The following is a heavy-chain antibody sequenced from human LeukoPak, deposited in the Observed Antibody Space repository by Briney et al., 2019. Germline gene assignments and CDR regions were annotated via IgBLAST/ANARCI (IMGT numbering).Heavy chain of an antibody. CDR1: GFPFSSYG. D-gene: IGHD2-2*01. J-gene: IGHJ2*01. V-gene: IGHV3-30*02. CDR2: IRYDGSNK. CDR3: AKDLVYCSSTSCYDDWYFDL. Sequence: PGGSLRLSCAASGFPFSSYGMHWVRQAPGKRLEWVAFIRYDGSNKYYVDSVKGRFTISRDNSKNTLYLQMNSLRVEDTAVYYCAKDLVYCSSTSCYDDWYFDLWGRGTLVTVSS.